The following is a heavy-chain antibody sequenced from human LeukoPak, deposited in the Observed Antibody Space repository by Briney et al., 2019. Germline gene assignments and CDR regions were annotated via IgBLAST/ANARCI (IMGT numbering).Heavy chain of an antibody. D-gene: IGHD6-13*01. Sequence: GGSLRLSCAASGFTFSSYAMNWVRQAPGKGLEWVSVISGSGVNTYYADSVTGRFTISRENSKNTLYLQMNSLRAEDTAVYYCAKSFGPVIAAAGTGADWGQGILVTVSS. CDR2: ISGSGVNT. CDR3: AKSFGPVIAAAGTGAD. CDR1: GFTFSSYA. J-gene: IGHJ4*02. V-gene: IGHV3-23*01.